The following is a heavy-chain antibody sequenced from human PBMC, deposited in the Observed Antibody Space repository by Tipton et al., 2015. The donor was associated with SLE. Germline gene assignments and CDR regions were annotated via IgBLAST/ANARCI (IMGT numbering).Heavy chain of an antibody. CDR2: ISHSGST. V-gene: IGHV4-34*01. J-gene: IGHJ4*02. CDR1: GGSFSGYY. CDR3: ARDEYYYDGTGYHLLGQFDY. D-gene: IGHD3-22*01. Sequence: TLSLTCAVYGGSFSGYYCSWIRQPPGKGLEWIGEISHSGSTKYDVSFTGRITISLDTSKNQFSLKLSSVTAADTAVYFCARDEYYYDGTGYHLLGQFDYWGQGTLVTVSS.